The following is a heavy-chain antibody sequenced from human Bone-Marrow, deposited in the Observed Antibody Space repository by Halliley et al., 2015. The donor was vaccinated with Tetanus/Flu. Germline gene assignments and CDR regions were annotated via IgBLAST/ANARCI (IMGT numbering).Heavy chain of an antibody. V-gene: IGHV3-33*01. CDR1: GFTFSTYG. CDR3: ARGDFYTSYFYYGMDV. J-gene: IGHJ6*02. D-gene: IGHD2-2*01. CDR2: IWYDGGTK. Sequence: SGFTFSTYGMHWVRQAPGKGLEWVAVIWYDGGTKYYADSVKGRFTISRDNSKNTLYLEMNSLRADDTAVYYCARGDFYTSYFYYGMDVWGQGTTVTVSS.